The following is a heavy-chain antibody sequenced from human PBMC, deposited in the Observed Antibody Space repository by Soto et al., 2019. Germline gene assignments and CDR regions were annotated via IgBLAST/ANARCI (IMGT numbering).Heavy chain of an antibody. CDR1: GGTFSSYA. CDR3: ASPVAGGTAFDY. J-gene: IGHJ4*02. D-gene: IGHD6-19*01. Sequence: AASVKVSCKASGGTFSSYAISWVRQAPGQGLEWMGGIIPIFGTANYAQKFQGRVTITADESTSTAYMELSSLRSEDTAVYYCASPVAGGTAFDYWGQGTLVTVSS. CDR2: IIPIFGTA. V-gene: IGHV1-69*13.